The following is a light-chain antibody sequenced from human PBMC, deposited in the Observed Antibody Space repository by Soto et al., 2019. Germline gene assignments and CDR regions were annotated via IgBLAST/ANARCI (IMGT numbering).Light chain of an antibody. V-gene: IGKV3-15*01. J-gene: IGKJ4*01. CDR2: GAS. Sequence: EIVMTQSPATLSVSPGERVTLSCRASESVYSYLAWYQQKPGQPPRLLIYGASTRATGIPARFSGSGSGTEFSLTISSLQSEDFAVYYCQKYNNWPPTFGGGTKVEI. CDR3: QKYNNWPPT. CDR1: ESVYSY.